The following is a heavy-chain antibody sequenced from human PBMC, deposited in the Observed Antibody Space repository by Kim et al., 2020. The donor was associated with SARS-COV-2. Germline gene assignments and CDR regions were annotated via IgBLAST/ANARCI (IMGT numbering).Heavy chain of an antibody. Sequence: SETLSLTCAVYGGSFSGYYWSWIRQPPGKGLEWIGEINHSGSTNYNPSLKSRVTISVDTSKNQFSLKLSSVTAADTAVYYCARGRGAARYYYYGMDVWGQGTTVTVSS. CDR2: INHSGST. D-gene: IGHD6-6*01. CDR1: GGSFSGYY. CDR3: ARGRGAARYYYYGMDV. V-gene: IGHV4-34*01. J-gene: IGHJ6*02.